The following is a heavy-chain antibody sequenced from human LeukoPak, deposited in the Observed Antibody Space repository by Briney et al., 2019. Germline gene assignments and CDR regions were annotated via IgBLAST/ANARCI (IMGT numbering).Heavy chain of an antibody. J-gene: IGHJ1*01. V-gene: IGHV3-23*01. CDR2: ISGSGGST. CDR1: GFTFSSYA. CDR3: AKDDSSGYYSYFQH. D-gene: IGHD3-22*01. Sequence: PGGSLRLSCAASGFTFSSYAMSWVRLAPGKGLEWVSAISGSGGSTYYADSVKGRFTISRDNSKNTLYLQMNSLRAEDTAVYYCAKDDSSGYYSYFQHWGQGTLVTVSS.